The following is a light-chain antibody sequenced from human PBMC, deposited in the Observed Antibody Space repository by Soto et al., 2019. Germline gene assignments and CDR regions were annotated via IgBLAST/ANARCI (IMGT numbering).Light chain of an antibody. Sequence: PGERATLSCRASQRVSSSYLAWYQQKPGQAPRLLIYGASSRATGIPDRFSGSGSGTDFTLTISRLEPEDFAVYYCQQYGSSPLTFGGGTKVEIK. CDR2: GAS. CDR1: QRVSSSY. CDR3: QQYGSSPLT. J-gene: IGKJ4*01. V-gene: IGKV3-20*01.